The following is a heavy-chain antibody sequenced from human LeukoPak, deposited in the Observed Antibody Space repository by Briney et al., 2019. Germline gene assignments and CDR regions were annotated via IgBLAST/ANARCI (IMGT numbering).Heavy chain of an antibody. Sequence: SETLSLTCTVSGGSISSYYWSWIRQPAGKGLEWIGRIYTSGSTNYNPSLKSRVTMSVDTSKNQFSLKLSSVTAADTAVYYCARGGYSYGYEYYYGMDVWGQGTTVTVSS. J-gene: IGHJ6*02. CDR3: ARGGYSYGYEYYYGMDV. CDR2: IYTSGST. V-gene: IGHV4-4*07. CDR1: GGSISSYY. D-gene: IGHD5-18*01.